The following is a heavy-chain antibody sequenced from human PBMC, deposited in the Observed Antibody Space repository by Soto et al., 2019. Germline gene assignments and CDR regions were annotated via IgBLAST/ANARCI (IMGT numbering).Heavy chain of an antibody. Sequence: QVQLVESGGGVVQPGRSLRLSCAASGFTFSSYAMHWVRQAPGKGLEWVAVISYDGSNKYYADSVKGPFTISRDNSKNRLYLQMNSLSAEDTAVYYCARDIRPTATNWFDPWGQGTLVTVSS. CDR2: ISYDGSNK. D-gene: IGHD3-3*01. CDR1: GFTFSSYA. V-gene: IGHV3-30-3*01. J-gene: IGHJ5*02. CDR3: ARDIRPTATNWFDP.